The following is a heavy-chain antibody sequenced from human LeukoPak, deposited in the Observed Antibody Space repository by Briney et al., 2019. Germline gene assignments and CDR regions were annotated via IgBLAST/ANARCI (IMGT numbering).Heavy chain of an antibody. V-gene: IGHV4-39*01. Sequence: SGTLSLTCTVSGGSLSSSSYYWGWIRPPPGKGLEWIGNIYYSGSTYYNPSLKTRVTISVDTSKNQFSLKLTSVTAADTAVYYCARHASVDGNWPRPLDYWGQGSLVTVSS. CDR3: ARHASVDGNWPRPLDY. CDR2: IYYSGST. D-gene: IGHD6-19*01. J-gene: IGHJ4*02. CDR1: GGSLSSSSYY.